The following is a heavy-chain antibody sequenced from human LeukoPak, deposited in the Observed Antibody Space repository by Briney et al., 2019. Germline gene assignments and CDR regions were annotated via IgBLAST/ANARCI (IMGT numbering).Heavy chain of an antibody. Sequence: SETLSLTCTVSGGSISSSSYFWGWIRQPPGKGLEWIGSIYYSGSTYYNPSLKSRVTMSVDTSKNQFSLKLSSVTAADTAVYYCARLSTVTTSFDYWGQGTLVTVSS. CDR2: IYYSGST. D-gene: IGHD4-17*01. V-gene: IGHV4-39*07. CDR1: GGSISSSSYF. CDR3: ARLSTVTTSFDY. J-gene: IGHJ4*02.